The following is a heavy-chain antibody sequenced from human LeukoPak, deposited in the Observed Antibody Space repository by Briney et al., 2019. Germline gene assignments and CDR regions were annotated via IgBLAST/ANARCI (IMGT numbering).Heavy chain of an antibody. CDR2: INPNSGGT. CDR1: GYTFTGYY. CDR3: ARDPCYDSSGYLNDY. V-gene: IGHV1-2*02. J-gene: IGHJ4*02. D-gene: IGHD3-22*01. Sequence: ASVKVSCKASGYTFTGYYMHWVRQAPGQGLEWMGWINPNSGGTNYAQKFQGRVTMTRDTSISTAYMELSRLRSDDTAVYYCARDPCYDSSGYLNDYWGRGTLVSVSS.